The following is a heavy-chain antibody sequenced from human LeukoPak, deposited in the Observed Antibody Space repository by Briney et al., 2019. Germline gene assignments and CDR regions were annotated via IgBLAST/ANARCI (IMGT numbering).Heavy chain of an antibody. CDR1: GFMFDRYR. V-gene: IGHV3-7*01. CDR2: IKSDASEE. CDR3: ARQPQHEASFDY. Sequence: PGGSLRLSCVASGFMFDRYRMSWVRQAPGKGLEWVANIKSDASEEKYLDSVMGRFKISRDNAEDSLFLQMNSLRAEDTAVYFCARQPQHEASFDYWGQGALVAVSS. J-gene: IGHJ4*02.